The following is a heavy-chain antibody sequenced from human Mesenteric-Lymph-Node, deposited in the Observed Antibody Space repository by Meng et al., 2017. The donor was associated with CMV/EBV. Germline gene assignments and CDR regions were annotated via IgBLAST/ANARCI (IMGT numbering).Heavy chain of an antibody. Sequence: GSLRLSCAVSGGSISSGSYYWGWIRQPPGKGLEWIGSIHYSGSTYYNPSLKSRVTISVDTSKNQFSLKLSSVTAADTAVYYCARNTYYDFWSGYYSYYYYGMDVWGQGTTVTVSS. J-gene: IGHJ6*02. CDR3: ARNTYYDFWSGYYSYYYYGMDV. D-gene: IGHD3-3*01. V-gene: IGHV4-39*01. CDR1: GGSISSGSYY. CDR2: IHYSGST.